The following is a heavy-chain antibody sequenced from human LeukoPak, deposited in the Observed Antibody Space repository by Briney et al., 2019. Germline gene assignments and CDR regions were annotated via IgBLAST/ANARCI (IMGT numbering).Heavy chain of an antibody. J-gene: IGHJ4*02. CDR2: ISSSSSTI. CDR3: ARTRSFPYSSSWYVNEEYYFDY. V-gene: IGHV3-48*01. Sequence: GGSLRLSCAASGFTFSSYSMNWVRQAPGKGLEWVSYISSSSSTIYYADSVKGRFTISRDNAKNSLYLQMNSLRAEDTAVYYCARTRSFPYSSSWYVNEEYYFDYWGQGTLVTVSS. CDR1: GFTFSSYS. D-gene: IGHD6-13*01.